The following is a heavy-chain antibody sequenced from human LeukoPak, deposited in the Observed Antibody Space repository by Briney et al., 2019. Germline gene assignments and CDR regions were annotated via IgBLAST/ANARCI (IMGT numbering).Heavy chain of an antibody. J-gene: IGHJ4*02. CDR2: IYSGGST. Sequence: SGGSLRLSCAASGFTFSNYWMNWVRQAPGKGLEWVSVIYSGGSTYYADSVKGRFTISRDNSKNALYLQMNSLRAEDTAVYYCVGEVPAAIDYWGQGTLVTVSS. CDR3: VGEVPAAIDY. V-gene: IGHV3-66*02. CDR1: GFTFSNYW. D-gene: IGHD2-2*01.